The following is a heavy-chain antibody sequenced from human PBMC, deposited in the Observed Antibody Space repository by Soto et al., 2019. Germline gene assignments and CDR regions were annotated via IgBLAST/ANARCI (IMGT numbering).Heavy chain of an antibody. CDR2: ISAYNGNT. Sequence: ASVKVSCKASGYTFTSYGISWVRQAPGQGLEWMGWISAYNGNTNYAQKLQGRVTMTTDTSTSTAYMELRSLRSDDTAMYYCARLPSYGLFVLAYGMDVWGQGTTVTVSS. J-gene: IGHJ6*02. V-gene: IGHV1-18*01. CDR3: ARLPSYGLFVLAYGMDV. D-gene: IGHD5-18*01. CDR1: GYTFTSYG.